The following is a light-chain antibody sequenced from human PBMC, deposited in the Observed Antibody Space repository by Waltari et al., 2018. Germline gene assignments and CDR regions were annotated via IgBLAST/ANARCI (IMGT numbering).Light chain of an antibody. V-gene: IGLV1-40*01. CDR1: GSNIRAGYD. CDR3: QSYDTSLSVV. CDR2: GVN. J-gene: IGLJ2*01. Sequence: QSVLTQPPSVSGAPGQSVTISCPWSGSNIRAGYDPPWYQQLPGKAPRLLIYGVNTRPLGVPDRFFGSQSGTSASLAITGLQAEDEGDYYCQSYDTSLSVVFGGGTKLTVL.